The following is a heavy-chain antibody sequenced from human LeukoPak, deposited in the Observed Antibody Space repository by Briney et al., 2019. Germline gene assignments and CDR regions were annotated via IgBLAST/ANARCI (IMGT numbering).Heavy chain of an antibody. V-gene: IGHV4-34*01. CDR1: GGSFSGYY. CDR2: INHSGST. Sequence: TSETLSLTCAVYGGSFSGYYWSWIRQPPGKGLEWIGEINHSGSTNYNPSLKSRVIISVDTSKNQFSLKLSSVTAADTAVYYCARVYYDSSGYYSGDAFDIWGQGTMVTVSS. D-gene: IGHD3-22*01. J-gene: IGHJ3*02. CDR3: ARVYYDSSGYYSGDAFDI.